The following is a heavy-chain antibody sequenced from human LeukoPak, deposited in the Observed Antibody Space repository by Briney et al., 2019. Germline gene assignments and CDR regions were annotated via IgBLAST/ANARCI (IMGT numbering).Heavy chain of an antibody. J-gene: IGHJ4*02. V-gene: IGHV1-2*02. Sequence: ASVKVSCKAFGYTFTGYYMHWVRQAPGQGLEWMGWINPNSSGTNYAQKFQGRVTMTRDTSNSTAYMELSRLRSDDTAVYYCARVLSRYDSSGYYGYWGQGTLVTVSS. CDR1: GYTFTGYY. CDR2: INPNSSGT. D-gene: IGHD3-22*01. CDR3: ARVLSRYDSSGYYGY.